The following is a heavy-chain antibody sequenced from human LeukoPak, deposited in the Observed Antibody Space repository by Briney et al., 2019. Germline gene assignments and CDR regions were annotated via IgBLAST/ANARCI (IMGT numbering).Heavy chain of an antibody. CDR2: ISYDGSNK. CDR1: GFTFSSYG. J-gene: IGHJ6*03. Sequence: GGSLRLSCAASGFTFSSYGIHWVRQAPGKGLEWVAVISYDGSNKFYADSVKGRFTISRDKAKNSLYLQMNSLRAEDTAVYYCARSRSGYNYYYYMDVWGKGTTVTISS. V-gene: IGHV3-30*03. D-gene: IGHD3-22*01. CDR3: ARSRSGYNYYYYMDV.